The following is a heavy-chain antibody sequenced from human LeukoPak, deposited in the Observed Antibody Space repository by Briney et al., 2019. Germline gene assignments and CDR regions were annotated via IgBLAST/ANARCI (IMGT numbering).Heavy chain of an antibody. Sequence: PSETLSLTCKVSGVSISNYYWTWIRQPPGKALEWIGCIFNTGSTNYNPSLKSRATISLDTSQNQVSLELKSVTAADTAVYYCARQSRYYYMDVWGRGTTVTVSS. CDR1: GVSISNYY. J-gene: IGHJ6*03. CDR3: ARQSRYYYMDV. V-gene: IGHV4-59*08. CDR2: IFNTGST.